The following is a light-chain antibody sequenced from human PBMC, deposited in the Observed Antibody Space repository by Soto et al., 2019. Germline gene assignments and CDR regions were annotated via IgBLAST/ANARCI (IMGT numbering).Light chain of an antibody. Sequence: EIGLTQSPGTLSLSPGERATLSCRASHSVSSTLAWYQHKPGQSPRLLIYGASIRATGIPDRFSGSGSGTDFTLTIRRLAFEDFALYYCQQFGGSYTFGQGNKLEMK. V-gene: IGKV3-20*01. CDR2: GAS. CDR1: HSVSST. CDR3: QQFGGSYT. J-gene: IGKJ2*01.